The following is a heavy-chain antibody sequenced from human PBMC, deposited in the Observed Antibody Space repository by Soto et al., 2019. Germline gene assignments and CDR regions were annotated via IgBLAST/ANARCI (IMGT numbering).Heavy chain of an antibody. J-gene: IGHJ6*03. CDR1: GGSISSYY. CDR3: ARRGSAYYYYYYMDV. D-gene: IGHD1-1*01. CDR2: IYYSGST. V-gene: IGHV4-59*08. Sequence: QVQLQESGPGLVKPSETLSLTCTVSGGSISSYYWSWIRQPPGKGLEWIGYIYYSGSTNYNPSLKSRVTISVDTSKNQFSLKLSSVTAADTAVYYCARRGSAYYYYYYMDVWGKGTTVTVSS.